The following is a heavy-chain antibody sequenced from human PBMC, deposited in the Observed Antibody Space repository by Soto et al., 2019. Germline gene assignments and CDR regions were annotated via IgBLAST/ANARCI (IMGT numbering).Heavy chain of an antibody. Sequence: EVQLVESGGGLVQPGGSLRLSCAASGFTVSSNYMRWVRQAPGKGLEWVSVIYSGGSTYYADSVKGRFTISRDNSKNTLYLQMNSLRAEDTAVYYCAIIFAGYSSSWSSYYFDYWGQGTLVTVSS. CDR3: AIIFAGYSSSWSSYYFDY. CDR1: GFTVSSNY. D-gene: IGHD6-13*01. CDR2: IYSGGST. J-gene: IGHJ4*02. V-gene: IGHV3-66*01.